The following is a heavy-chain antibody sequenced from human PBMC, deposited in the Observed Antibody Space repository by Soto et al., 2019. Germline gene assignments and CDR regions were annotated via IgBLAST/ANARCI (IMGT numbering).Heavy chain of an antibody. V-gene: IGHV3-53*01. J-gene: IGHJ6*02. CDR1: GFTVSSTY. CDR3: ARDRIEAAGTPRFNYYYGMDV. D-gene: IGHD6-13*01. CDR2: IYGGLTT. Sequence: SGGSLRLSCAASGFTVSSTYMTWVRQAPGKGLEWVSVIYGGLTTSYADSVKGRFTISRDNSKNTVFLQMNSLRAEDTAVYYCARDRIEAAGTPRFNYYYGMDVWGQGTTVTVSS.